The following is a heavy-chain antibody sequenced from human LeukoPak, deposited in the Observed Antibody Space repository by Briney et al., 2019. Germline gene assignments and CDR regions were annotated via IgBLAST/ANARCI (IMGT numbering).Heavy chain of an antibody. Sequence: ASVKVSCKASGYMFTVYGITWVRQAPGQGLEWMGWISPHNGQTLYAPEVQDRVIMTTDASTATAYMELRSLRSDDTAVYYCAKTREHDFDDLWGQGTLVTVSS. CDR2: ISPHNGQT. V-gene: IGHV1-18*01. D-gene: IGHD1-26*01. CDR1: GYMFTVYG. J-gene: IGHJ5*02. CDR3: AKTREHDFDDL.